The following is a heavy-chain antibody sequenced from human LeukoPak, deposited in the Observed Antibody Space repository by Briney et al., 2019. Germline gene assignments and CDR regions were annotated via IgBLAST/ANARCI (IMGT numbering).Heavy chain of an antibody. D-gene: IGHD6-6*01. CDR1: GFTFSSYA. CDR2: ISYDGSNK. V-gene: IGHV3-30*01. J-gene: IGHJ3*02. CDR3: ARDSSSPGWWDAFDI. Sequence: GGSLRLSCAASGFTFSSYAMHWVRQAPGKGLEWVAVISYDGSNKYYADSVKGRFTISRDNSKNTLYLQMNSLRAEDTAVYYCARDSSSPGWWDAFDIWGQGTMVTVSS.